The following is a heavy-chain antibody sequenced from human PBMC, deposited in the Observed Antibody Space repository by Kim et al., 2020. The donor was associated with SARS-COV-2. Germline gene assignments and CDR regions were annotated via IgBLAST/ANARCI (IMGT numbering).Heavy chain of an antibody. CDR3: ARVKQQLVTFDP. Sequence: LRETLSLICAVSGGSISSSNWWSWVRQPPGKGLEWIGEIYHSGSTNYNPSLKSRVTISVDKSKNQFSLKLSSVTAADTAVYYCARVKQQLVTFDPWGQGTLVTVSS. J-gene: IGHJ5*02. CDR1: GGSISSSNW. CDR2: IYHSGST. V-gene: IGHV4-4*02. D-gene: IGHD6-13*01.